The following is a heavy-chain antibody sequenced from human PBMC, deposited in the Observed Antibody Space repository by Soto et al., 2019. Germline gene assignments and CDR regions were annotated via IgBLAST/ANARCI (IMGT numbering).Heavy chain of an antibody. CDR1: GGSFSDYY. D-gene: IGHD6-13*01. V-gene: IGHV4-31*11. Sequence: PSETLSLTCAVYGGSFSDYYWSWIRQHPGKGLEWIGYIYYSGSTSYNPSLKSRVTISVDTSKNHFSLKLSSVTAADTAVYYCARVFSDSSSFFEPWGQGTLVTVSS. J-gene: IGHJ5*02. CDR2: IYYSGST. CDR3: ARVFSDSSSFFEP.